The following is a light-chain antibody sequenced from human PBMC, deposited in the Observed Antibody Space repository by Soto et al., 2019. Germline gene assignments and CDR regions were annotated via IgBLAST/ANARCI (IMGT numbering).Light chain of an antibody. V-gene: IGKV1-5*03. Sequence: DIQMTQSPSTLSASVGDSATISCRASQGISCCVAWYQQKPGKDPNRLISEASNLEGGVPSRFSGSGYGTDFTLTISSLQPDDFASYSCQQYHSSPWTFGQGTKVEI. J-gene: IGKJ1*01. CDR1: QGISCC. CDR2: EAS. CDR3: QQYHSSPWT.